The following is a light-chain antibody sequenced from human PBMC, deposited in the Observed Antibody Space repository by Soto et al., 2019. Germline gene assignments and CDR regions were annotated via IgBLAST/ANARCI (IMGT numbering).Light chain of an antibody. V-gene: IGLV1-47*01. CDR2: RNN. CDR1: SSNIGSNY. J-gene: IGLJ1*01. Sequence: QSVLTQPPSASGTPGQRVTISRSGSSSNIGSNYVYWYQQLPGTAPKLLIYRNNQRLSGGPDRFSGSKSGTSASLAISGLRSEDEADYYCAAWDDSLSGLYVFGTGTKVTVL. CDR3: AAWDDSLSGLYV.